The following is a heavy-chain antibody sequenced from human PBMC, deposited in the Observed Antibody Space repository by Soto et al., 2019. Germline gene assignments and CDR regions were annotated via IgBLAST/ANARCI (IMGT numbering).Heavy chain of an antibody. V-gene: IGHV3-33*01. D-gene: IGHD2-2*01. CDR2: IWYDGSNK. Sequence: QVQLVESGGGVVQPGRSLRLSCAASGFTFSSYGMHWVRQAPGKGLEWVAVIWYDGSNKYYADSVKGRFTISRDNSKNKLYLQMNSLRAEDTAVYYCASLYCSSTSCYGGWGQGTLVTVSS. J-gene: IGHJ4*02. CDR3: ASLYCSSTSCYGG. CDR1: GFTFSSYG.